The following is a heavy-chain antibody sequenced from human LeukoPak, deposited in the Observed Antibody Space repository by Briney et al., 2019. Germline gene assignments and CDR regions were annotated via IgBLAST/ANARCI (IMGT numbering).Heavy chain of an antibody. CDR2: IDNDGSST. J-gene: IGHJ4*02. CDR1: GFTFSDHY. CDR3: ARSSFPYYFDY. D-gene: IGHD3-16*01. Sequence: GGSLRLSCAVSGFTFSDHYMDWVRQAPGKGLVWVSRIDNDGSSTTYADSVKGRFTISRDNAKNTLYLQMNSVRAEDTAVYYCARSSFPYYFDYWGQGTLVTVSS. V-gene: IGHV3-74*01.